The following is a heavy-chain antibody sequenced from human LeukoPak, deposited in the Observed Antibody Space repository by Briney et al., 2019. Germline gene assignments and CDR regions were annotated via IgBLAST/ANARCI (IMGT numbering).Heavy chain of an antibody. J-gene: IGHJ3*02. CDR2: IYTSGST. V-gene: IGHV4-4*07. Sequence: PSETLSLTCTVSGGSISSYYWSWIRQPAGKGLEWIGRIYTSGSTNYNPSLKSRVTMSVDTSKNQFSLKLSSVTAADTAVYYCARDIYSDGGSDFWSGYPYDAFDIWGQGTMVTVSS. CDR3: ARDIYSDGGSDFWSGYPYDAFDI. CDR1: GGSISSYY. D-gene: IGHD3-3*01.